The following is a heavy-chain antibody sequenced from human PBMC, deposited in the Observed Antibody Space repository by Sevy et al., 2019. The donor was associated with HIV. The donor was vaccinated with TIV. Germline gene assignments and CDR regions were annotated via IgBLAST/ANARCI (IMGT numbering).Heavy chain of an antibody. CDR3: ASANYGDWF. V-gene: IGHV3-7*01. Sequence: GGSLRLSCAASGFAFSSFWMSWVRQAPGKGLEWVANIKTDGSQKYYVDSVKGRFTISRDNAENSLYLQLNSLRAEDTAVYYCASANYGDWFWGQGTLVTVSS. J-gene: IGHJ4*02. CDR1: GFAFSSFW. CDR2: IKTDGSQK. D-gene: IGHD4-17*01.